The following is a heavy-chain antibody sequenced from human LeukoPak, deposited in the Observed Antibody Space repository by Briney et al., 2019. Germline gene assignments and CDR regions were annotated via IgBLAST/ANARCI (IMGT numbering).Heavy chain of an antibody. CDR2: IIPIFGTT. J-gene: IGHJ4*02. Sequence: SVKVSCKASGGTFSSYAISWVRQAPGHGLEWMGGIIPIFGTTNYAQKFQGRVTITADESTSTAFMELSSLRPEDTAVYYCARGAVAATPDYWGQGTLVTVSS. V-gene: IGHV1-69*01. D-gene: IGHD2-15*01. CDR1: GGTFSSYA. CDR3: ARGAVAATPDY.